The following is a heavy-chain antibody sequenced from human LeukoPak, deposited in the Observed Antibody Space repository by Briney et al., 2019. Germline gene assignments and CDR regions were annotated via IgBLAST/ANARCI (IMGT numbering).Heavy chain of an antibody. CDR1: GGSFSGYY. D-gene: IGHD5-18*01. J-gene: IGHJ6*03. Sequence: PSETLSLTCAVYGGSFSGYYWSWIRQPPGKGLEWIGEINHSGSTNYNLSLKSRVTISVDTSKNQFSLKLSSVTAADTAVYYCARRGRGYSYGLRYYYYYMDVWGKGTTVTISS. CDR3: ARRGRGYSYGLRYYYYYMDV. CDR2: INHSGST. V-gene: IGHV4-34*01.